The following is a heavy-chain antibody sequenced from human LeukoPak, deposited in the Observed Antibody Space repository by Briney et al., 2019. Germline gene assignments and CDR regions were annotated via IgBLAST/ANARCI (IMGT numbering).Heavy chain of an antibody. V-gene: IGHV1-46*01. CDR1: GYTFTGYY. Sequence: ASVKVSCKASGYTFTGYYMHWVRQAPGQGLEWMGWINPSDGSTSYAQKFQGRVTMTRDMSTSTVYMELSSLRSEDTAVYYCARARGLRYFDWPNNHDAFDIWGQGTMVTVSS. CDR2: INPSDGST. CDR3: ARARGLRYFDWPNNHDAFDI. D-gene: IGHD3-9*01. J-gene: IGHJ3*02.